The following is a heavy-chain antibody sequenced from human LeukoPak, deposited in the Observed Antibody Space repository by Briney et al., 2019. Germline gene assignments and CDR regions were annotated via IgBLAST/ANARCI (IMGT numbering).Heavy chain of an antibody. J-gene: IGHJ4*02. CDR1: GFIFRNYA. D-gene: IGHD3-16*01. CDR3: AKRTVGEGPPFDY. Sequence: GASLRLSCAASGFIFRNYAMSWVRQAPGKGLEWVSAITGSGDTTYYADSVKGRFTISRDNSKSTLYLQMNSLRAEDTAVYYCAKRTVGEGPPFDYWGQGTLVTVSS. V-gene: IGHV3-23*01. CDR2: ITGSGDTT.